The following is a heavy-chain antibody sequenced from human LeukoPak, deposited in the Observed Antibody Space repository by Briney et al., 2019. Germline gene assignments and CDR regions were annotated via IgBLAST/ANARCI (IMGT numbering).Heavy chain of an antibody. CDR2: INTDGSST. V-gene: IGHV3-74*01. CDR1: GFTFSSHW. Sequence: QAGGSLRLSCAASGFTFSSHWMHWVRQAPGKGLVWVSRINTDGSSTTYADSVKGRFTISRDNAKNTLYLQMNSLRAEDMAVYYCARAASCGGDCSSSYLQHWGQGTLVTVSS. D-gene: IGHD2-21*02. CDR3: ARAASCGGDCSSSYLQH. J-gene: IGHJ1*01.